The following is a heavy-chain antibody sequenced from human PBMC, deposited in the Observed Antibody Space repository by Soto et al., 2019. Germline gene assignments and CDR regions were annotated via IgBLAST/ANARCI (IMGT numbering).Heavy chain of an antibody. Sequence: QITLKESGPTLVKPTQTLTLTCTFSGFSLSTTEVGVAWIRQPPGKALEWLALIYWDDDKRYSPSLKSRLTLTKYTSKDHVSLSMITMDPVDTATYDCDHRFDWYYFDYWGQGILVTVS. CDR2: IYWDDDK. CDR1: GFSLSTTEVG. CDR3: DHRFDWYYFDY. J-gene: IGHJ4*02. V-gene: IGHV2-5*02. D-gene: IGHD3-9*01.